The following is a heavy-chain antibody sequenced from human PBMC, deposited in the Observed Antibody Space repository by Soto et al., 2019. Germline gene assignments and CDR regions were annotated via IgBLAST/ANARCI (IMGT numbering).Heavy chain of an antibody. J-gene: IGHJ6*02. V-gene: IGHV1-69*01. CDR1: GGTFSNYG. CDR2: IIPMFGTS. CDR3: ARDRTSTLVDRYYSMDV. D-gene: IGHD1-26*01. Sequence: QVQLVQSGAEVKKPGSSVKVSCKASGGTFSNYGISWVRQAPGQGLEWMGGIIPMFGTSNYEQKFQGRVTITADASTSTAYMELSSLRSEDTAVYYCARDRTSTLVDRYYSMDVWGQGTTVTVSS.